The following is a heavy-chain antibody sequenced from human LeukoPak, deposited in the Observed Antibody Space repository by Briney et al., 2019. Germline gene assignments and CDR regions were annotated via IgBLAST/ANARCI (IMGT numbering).Heavy chain of an antibody. CDR3: ARRYDSSGYYSPPVM. V-gene: IGHV1-18*01. J-gene: IGHJ4*02. CDR1: GYTFTSYG. D-gene: IGHD3-22*01. Sequence: ASVKVSCKASGYTFTSYGISWVRQAPGQGLEWMGWISAYNGNTNYAQKLQGRVTMTTDTSTSTAYMELRSLRSDDTAVYYCARRYDSSGYYSPPVMWGQGTLVTVSS. CDR2: ISAYNGNT.